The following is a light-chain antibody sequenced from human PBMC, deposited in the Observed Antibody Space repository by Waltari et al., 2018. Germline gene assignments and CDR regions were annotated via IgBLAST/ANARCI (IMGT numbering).Light chain of an antibody. V-gene: IGKV3-15*01. Sequence: EIVVPQSQATLSVSPGERATLSCRTSQTIDNNLAWYQQKPGQTPRLLIYGASTRAIGIPARFSGSGFGTEFTLTISSLQSEDFAVYYCQQYNNWLSVTFGQGTRLEI. J-gene: IGKJ5*01. CDR3: QQYNNWLSVT. CDR1: QTIDNN. CDR2: GAS.